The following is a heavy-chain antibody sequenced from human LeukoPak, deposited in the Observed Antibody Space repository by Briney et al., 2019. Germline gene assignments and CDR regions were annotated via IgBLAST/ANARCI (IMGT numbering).Heavy chain of an antibody. CDR3: TRVGYIDEGIDY. Sequence: PGGSLILTCVASGFRFSSYWMTWVRQAPGKGLEWVANIKQDGSKKSYVDSVKGRFTISRDNAKNSLYLQMNSLRAEDTAIYYCTRVGYIDEGIDYWGQGTLVTVSS. J-gene: IGHJ4*02. D-gene: IGHD5-24*01. CDR2: IKQDGSKK. V-gene: IGHV3-7*04. CDR1: GFRFSSYW.